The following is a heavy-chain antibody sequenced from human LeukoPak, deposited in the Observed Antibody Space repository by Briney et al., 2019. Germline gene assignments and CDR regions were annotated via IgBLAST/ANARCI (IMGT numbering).Heavy chain of an antibody. CDR3: ANGDGFDF. CDR1: GFTFSTYW. V-gene: IGHV3-7*01. J-gene: IGHJ4*02. D-gene: IGHD5-24*01. CDR2: IKQDGSEK. Sequence: GGSLRLSCATSGFTFSTYWMSWVRQAPGKGLEWVANIKQDGSEKYYADSVTGRFTISRDNAKNSLYLQMNSLRAGDTAVYYCANGDGFDFWGQGTLVTVSS.